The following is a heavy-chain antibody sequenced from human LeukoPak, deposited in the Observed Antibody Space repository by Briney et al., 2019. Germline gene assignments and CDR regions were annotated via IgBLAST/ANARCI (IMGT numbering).Heavy chain of an antibody. V-gene: IGHV1-8*03. CDR1: GYTFTSYD. Sequence: ASVKVPCKASGYTFTSYDINWVRQATGQGLEWMGWMNPNSGNTGYAQKFQGRVTITRNTSISTAYMEVSRLRSDDTAVYYCARSPDILTGENFDYWGQGTLVTVSS. CDR3: ARSPDILTGENFDY. D-gene: IGHD3-9*01. J-gene: IGHJ4*02. CDR2: MNPNSGNT.